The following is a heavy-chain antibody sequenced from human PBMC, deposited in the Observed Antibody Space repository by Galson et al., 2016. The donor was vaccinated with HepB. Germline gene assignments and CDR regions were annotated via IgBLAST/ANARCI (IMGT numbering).Heavy chain of an antibody. V-gene: IGHV1-3*01. Sequence: SVKVSCKASGYTFTNYAMNWVRQAPGHRLEWMGWINPGNGDTNYAQQFQGRVSFTRDTSAKIAYMELSSLRSGDTAVYYCAREYSSYAFDIWGQGTMVTVSS. D-gene: IGHD2-15*01. CDR2: INPGNGDT. CDR1: GYTFTNYA. CDR3: AREYSSYAFDI. J-gene: IGHJ3*02.